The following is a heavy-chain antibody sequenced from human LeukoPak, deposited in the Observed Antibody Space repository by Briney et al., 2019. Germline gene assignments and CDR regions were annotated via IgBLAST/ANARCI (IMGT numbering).Heavy chain of an antibody. CDR3: ARATDTAMVTGWFDP. D-gene: IGHD5-18*01. J-gene: IGHJ5*02. CDR2: INPNSGGT. V-gene: IGHV1-2*02. CDR1: GYTFTAYY. Sequence: GAPVKVSCTASGYTFTAYYMYWVRQAPGQGLEWMGWINPNSGGTNYAQKFQGRVTMTRDTSISTAYMELSRLRSDDTAVYYCARATDTAMVTGWFDPWGQGTLVTVSS.